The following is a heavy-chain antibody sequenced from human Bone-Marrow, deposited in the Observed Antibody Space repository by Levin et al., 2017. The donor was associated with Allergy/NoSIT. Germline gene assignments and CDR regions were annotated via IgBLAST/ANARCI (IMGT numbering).Heavy chain of an antibody. J-gene: IGHJ4*02. V-gene: IGHV4-39*01. CDR2: IYYSGST. CDR3: ARRAPYGDYVDY. D-gene: IGHD4-17*01. Sequence: PSETLSLTCTVSGGSISSSSYYWGWIRQPPGKGLEWIGSIYYSGSTYYNPSLKSRVTISVDTSKNQFSLKLSSVTAADTAVYYCARRAPYGDYVDYWGQGTQVTVSS. CDR1: GGSISSSSYY.